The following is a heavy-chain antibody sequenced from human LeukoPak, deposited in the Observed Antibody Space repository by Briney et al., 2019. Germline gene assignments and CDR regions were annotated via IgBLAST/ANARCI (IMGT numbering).Heavy chain of an antibody. V-gene: IGHV4-34*01. J-gene: IGHJ4*02. CDR1: GGSISGYY. D-gene: IGHD5-18*01. CDR2: INHSGST. Sequence: SETLSLTCTVSGGSISGYYWSWIRQPPGKGLEWIGEINHSGSTNYNPSLKSRVTISVDTSKNQFSLKLSSVTAADTAVYYCARGGYSYGPGGYWGQGTLVTVSS. CDR3: ARGGYSYGPGGY.